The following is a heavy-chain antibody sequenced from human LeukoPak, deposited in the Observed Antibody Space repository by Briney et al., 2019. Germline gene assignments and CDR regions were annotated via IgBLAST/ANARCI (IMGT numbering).Heavy chain of an antibody. V-gene: IGHV3-23*01. J-gene: IGHJ4*02. CDR1: GFTFSTYA. D-gene: IGHD4-17*01. CDR2: VSSSGTNT. CDR3: AKEMTALTTIDY. Sequence: GGSLRLSCAASGFTFSTYAMSWVRQAPGKGLEWVSAVSSSGTNTYYANVVKGRFTISRDNSKNMLYLQMSSLRAEDTAVYYCAKEMTALTTIDYWGQGTLVTVSS.